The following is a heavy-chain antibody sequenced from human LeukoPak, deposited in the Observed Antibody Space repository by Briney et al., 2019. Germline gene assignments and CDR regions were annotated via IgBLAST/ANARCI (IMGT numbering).Heavy chain of an antibody. CDR3: AKNGMATLTRYYYYYMDV. CDR1: GFTFTNYG. D-gene: IGHD5-24*01. V-gene: IGHV3-23*01. J-gene: IGHJ6*03. CDR2: ISGSGGTT. Sequence: GGSLRLSCAASGFTFTNYGMSWVCQAPGKGLEWVSGISGSGGTTYYADSVKGRFTISRDNSKNTLYLQMNSLRAEDTAVYYCAKNGMATLTRYYYYYMDVWGKGTTVTISS.